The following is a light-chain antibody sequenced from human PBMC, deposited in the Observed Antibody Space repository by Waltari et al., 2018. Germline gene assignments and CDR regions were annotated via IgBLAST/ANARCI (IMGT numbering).Light chain of an antibody. J-gene: IGLJ3*02. CDR1: SSNIGAGYD. CDR3: QSYDSSVSAWV. CDR2: GNN. V-gene: IGLV1-40*01. Sequence: QSVLTQPPSVSGAPGQSITISCTGSSSNIGAGYDVHWYQHLPGTAPKLLISGNNNRPAGAPDRFSGSKSGTSASLAITGLQAEDEADYYCQSYDSSVSAWVFGGGTKLTVV.